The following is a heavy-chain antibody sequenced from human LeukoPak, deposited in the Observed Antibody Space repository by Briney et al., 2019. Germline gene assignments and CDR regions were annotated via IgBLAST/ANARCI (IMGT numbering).Heavy chain of an antibody. Sequence: PSETLSLTCSVSGASISGGTYYWGWIRQPPGTGLEWLGSIYYTGSTYDNPSLKSRVTISVDTSKNQFSLKLSSVTAADTAVYYCARRGGSGRAFDYWGQGTLVTVSS. CDR2: IYYTGST. CDR1: GASISGGTYY. V-gene: IGHV4-39*01. D-gene: IGHD1-26*01. CDR3: ARRGGSGRAFDY. J-gene: IGHJ4*02.